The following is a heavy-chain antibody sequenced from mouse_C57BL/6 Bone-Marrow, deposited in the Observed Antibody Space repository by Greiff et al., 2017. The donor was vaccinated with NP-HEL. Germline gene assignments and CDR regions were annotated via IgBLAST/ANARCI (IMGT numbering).Heavy chain of an antibody. CDR2: IWSGGST. CDR3: AKNRLGLYAMDY. D-gene: IGHD3-2*02. V-gene: IGHV2-4*01. J-gene: IGHJ4*01. Sequence: VKLMESGPGLVQPSQSLSITCTVSGFSLTSYGVHWVRQPPGKGLEWLGVIWSGGSTDYNAAFISRLSISKDNSKSQVFFKMNSLQADDTAIYYCAKNRLGLYAMDYWGQGTSVTVSS. CDR1: GFSLTSYG.